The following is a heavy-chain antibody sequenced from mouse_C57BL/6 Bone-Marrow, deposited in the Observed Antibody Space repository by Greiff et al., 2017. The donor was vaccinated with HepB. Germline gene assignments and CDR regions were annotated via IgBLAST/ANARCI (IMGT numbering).Heavy chain of an antibody. Sequence: VNLVESGPGLVQPSQSLSITCTVSGFSLTSYGVHWVRQSPGKGLEWLGVIWSGGSTAYNAAFISRLSISKDNSKSQVFFKMNSLQADDTAIYYCARYWPYYAMDYWGQGTSVTVSS. CDR3: ARYWPYYAMDY. J-gene: IGHJ4*01. CDR2: IWSGGST. CDR1: GFSLTSYG. V-gene: IGHV2-2*01. D-gene: IGHD4-1*01.